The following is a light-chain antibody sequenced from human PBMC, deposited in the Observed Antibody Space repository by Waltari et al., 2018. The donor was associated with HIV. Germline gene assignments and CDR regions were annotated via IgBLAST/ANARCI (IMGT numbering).Light chain of an antibody. CDR3: GTWDSSLSAVV. CDR2: DNN. CDR1: SSNIGHNY. J-gene: IGLJ2*01. Sequence: QSVLTQPPSVSAAPGQKVTISCSGSSSNIGHNYVSWYQQLPGTAPKLLIFDNNKRPAGIPDRFSVSKSGTSATLGITGLQTGDEADYYCGTWDSSLSAVVFGGGTKLTVL. V-gene: IGLV1-51*01.